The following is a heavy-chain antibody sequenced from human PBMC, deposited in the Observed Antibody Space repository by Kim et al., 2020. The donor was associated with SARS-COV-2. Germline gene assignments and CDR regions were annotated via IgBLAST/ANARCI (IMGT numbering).Heavy chain of an antibody. CDR1: GFTFGDYG. CDR2: IRSKAYGGTT. Sequence: GGSLRLSCTASGFTFGDYGMSGVRQAPGKGLEWVSFIRSKAYGGTTEYAASVKGRFTISRDDSKGIAYLQMNSLKTEDTAVYYCTRSPGYFQHWGQGTLVTVSS. J-gene: IGHJ1*01. D-gene: IGHD3-10*01. CDR3: TRSPGYFQH. V-gene: IGHV3-49*04.